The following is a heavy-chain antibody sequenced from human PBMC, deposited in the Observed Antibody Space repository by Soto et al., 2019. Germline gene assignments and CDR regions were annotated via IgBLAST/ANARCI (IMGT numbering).Heavy chain of an antibody. V-gene: IGHV1-69*12. CDR2: IIPIFGTA. Sequence: QVQLVQSGAEVKKPGSSVKVSCKASGGTFSSYAISWVRQAPGQGLEWMGGIIPIFGTANYAQKFQGRVTITAGESTSKAYMELSSLRSEDTAVYYCARDRCGTSCPEEVFDYWGQGTLVTVSS. CDR1: GGTFSSYA. J-gene: IGHJ4*02. D-gene: IGHD2-2*01. CDR3: ARDRCGTSCPEEVFDY.